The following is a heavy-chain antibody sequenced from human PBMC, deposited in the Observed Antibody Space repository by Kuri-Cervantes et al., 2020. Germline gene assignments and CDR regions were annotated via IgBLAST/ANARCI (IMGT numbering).Heavy chain of an antibody. CDR1: GFTISSNY. J-gene: IGHJ6*02. CDR2: IYSGGDT. D-gene: IGHD3-22*01. CDR3: AREYGSSGYYGMDV. Sequence: GGSLRLSCAVSGFTISSNYMSWVRQAPGKGLEWVSVIYSGGDTYYADSVKGRFTISRDNAKNSLYLQMNSLRAEDTAVYYCAREYGSSGYYGMDVWGQGTTVTVSS. V-gene: IGHV3-66*01.